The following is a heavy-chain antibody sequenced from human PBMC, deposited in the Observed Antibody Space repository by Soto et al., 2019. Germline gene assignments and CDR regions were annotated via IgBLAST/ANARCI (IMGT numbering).Heavy chain of an antibody. J-gene: IGHJ6*02. D-gene: IGHD5-18*01. V-gene: IGHV1-8*01. CDR2: MNPNSGNT. CDR1: GYTFTSYD. CDR3: ARGGYSYGYYYYGMDV. Sequence: GASVRVSCKASGYTFTSYDINCVRQATGQGLEWMGWMNPNSGNTGYAQKFQGRVTMTRNTSISTAYMELSSLRSEDTAVYYCARGGYSYGYYYYGMDVWGQGTTVTVSS.